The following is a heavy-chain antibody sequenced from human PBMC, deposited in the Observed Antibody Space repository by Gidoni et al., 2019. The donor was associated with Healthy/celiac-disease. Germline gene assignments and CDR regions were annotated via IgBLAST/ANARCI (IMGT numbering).Heavy chain of an antibody. Sequence: EVQLVESGGGLVQPGGSLRLSCAASGFPFSSYSLNWVRQAPGKGLEWVSYISSSSSTIYYADSVKGRFTISRDNAKNSLYLQMNSLRDEDTAVYYCARVDYYDSKDAFDIWGQGTMVTVSS. J-gene: IGHJ3*02. CDR1: GFPFSSYS. D-gene: IGHD3-22*01. V-gene: IGHV3-48*02. CDR2: ISSSSSTI. CDR3: ARVDYYDSKDAFDI.